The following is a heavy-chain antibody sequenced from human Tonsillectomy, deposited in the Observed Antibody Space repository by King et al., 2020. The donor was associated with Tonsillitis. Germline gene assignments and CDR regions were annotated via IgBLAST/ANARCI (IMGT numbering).Heavy chain of an antibody. J-gene: IGHJ4*02. CDR2: IKEDGSDK. CDR3: ATEGGRSGSGY. D-gene: IGHD3-10*01. Sequence: EVQLVESGGGLVQPGGSLRLSCAVSGFTFSRYWMSWVRQAPGKGLEWGANIKEDGSDKHNVDSVKGRFTISRDNAKNSLFLQRNSLRAEDTAVYYCATEGGRSGSGYWGQGTLVTVSS. CDR1: GFTFSRYW. V-gene: IGHV3-7*01.